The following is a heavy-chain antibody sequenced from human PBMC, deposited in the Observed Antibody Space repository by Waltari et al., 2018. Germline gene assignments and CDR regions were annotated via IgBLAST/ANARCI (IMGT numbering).Heavy chain of an antibody. Sequence: QVQLQESGPGLVEPSQTLSLTCTVFGGSISSGDYYWGWIRQPPGKGLEWIGFIYHSGNTHYNPSLKSRITMSVDTSKNQFSLNLNSVNAADTAVYCCARGTHGFDPWGQGTLVTVSS. CDR2: IYHSGNT. J-gene: IGHJ5*02. V-gene: IGHV4-30-4*08. CDR1: GGSISSGDYY. CDR3: ARGTHGFDP.